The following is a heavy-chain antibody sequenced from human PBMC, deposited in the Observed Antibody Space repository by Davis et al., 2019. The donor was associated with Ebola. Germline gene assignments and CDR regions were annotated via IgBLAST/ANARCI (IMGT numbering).Heavy chain of an antibody. Sequence: GGSLRLSCAASGFTFSSYSMNWVRQAPGKGLEWVSGMSGSGGSTYYADSVKGRFTISRDNSKNTLYLQMDSLRAEDTAIYFCAKVDYGDYWGQGTLATVSS. J-gene: IGHJ4*02. V-gene: IGHV3-23*01. CDR2: MSGSGGST. CDR1: GFTFSSYS. D-gene: IGHD3-16*01. CDR3: AKVDYGDY.